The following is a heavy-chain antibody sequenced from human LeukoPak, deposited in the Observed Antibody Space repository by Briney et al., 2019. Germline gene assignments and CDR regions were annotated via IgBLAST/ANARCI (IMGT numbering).Heavy chain of an antibody. CDR2: ISGSGGST. Sequence: GGSLRLSCAASGFTFSSYAMSWVRQAPGKGLEWVSAISGSGGSTYYADSVKGRFTISRDNSKNTLYLQMNSLRAEDTAVYYCAKRAGSRGYSYGYWDYYYYYMDVWGKGTTVTVSS. CDR3: AKRAGSRGYSYGYWDYYYYYMDV. V-gene: IGHV3-23*01. CDR1: GFTFSSYA. D-gene: IGHD5-18*01. J-gene: IGHJ6*03.